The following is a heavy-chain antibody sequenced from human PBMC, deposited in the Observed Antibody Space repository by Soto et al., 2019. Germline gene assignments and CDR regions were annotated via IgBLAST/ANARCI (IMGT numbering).Heavy chain of an antibody. V-gene: IGHV3-21*04. CDR2: ISSSSSYI. CDR3: AKDRVLYYYDSSGYYFHS. D-gene: IGHD3-22*01. CDR1: GFTFSSYS. Sequence: GGSLRLSCAASGFTFSSYSMNWVRQAPGKGLEWVSSISSSSSYIYYADSVKGRFTISRDNSKNTLYLQMNSLRAEDTAVYYCAKDRVLYYYDSSGYYFHSWGQGTLVTVSS. J-gene: IGHJ5*02.